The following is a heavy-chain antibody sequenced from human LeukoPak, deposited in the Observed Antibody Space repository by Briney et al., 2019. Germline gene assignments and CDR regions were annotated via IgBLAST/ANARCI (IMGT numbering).Heavy chain of an antibody. V-gene: IGHV4-4*07. CDR2: IYTSGST. CDR3: ARDARYYGSGSYNYFDY. Sequence: SETLSLTCTVSGGSISSYYWSWIRQPAGKGLEWIGRIYTSGSTNYNPSLKSRVTMSVDTSKNQFSLKLSSVTAADTAVYYCARDARYYGSGSYNYFDYWGQGTLVTVSS. CDR1: GGSISSYY. D-gene: IGHD3-10*01. J-gene: IGHJ4*02.